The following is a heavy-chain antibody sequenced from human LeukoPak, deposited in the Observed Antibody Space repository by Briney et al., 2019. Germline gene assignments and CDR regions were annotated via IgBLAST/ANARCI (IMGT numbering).Heavy chain of an antibody. V-gene: IGHV3-23*01. CDR2: ISGSGGTT. Sequence: GGSLRLSCAASGFTFSSYGMTWVRQAPGKGLEWVSSISGSGGTTYYADSVKGRFTISRDNAKNSLYLQMNSLRAEDTAVYYCARDILTWSSSNGAIGFFDYWGQGTLVTVSS. J-gene: IGHJ4*02. CDR3: ARDILTWSSSNGAIGFFDY. CDR1: GFTFSSYG. D-gene: IGHD6-6*01.